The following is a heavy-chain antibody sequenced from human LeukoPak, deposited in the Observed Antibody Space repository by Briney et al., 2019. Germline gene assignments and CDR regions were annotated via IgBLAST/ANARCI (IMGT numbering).Heavy chain of an antibody. CDR1: GGSISNYY. J-gene: IGHJ4*02. D-gene: IGHD3-10*01. CDR3: VRYVVSGSGIYYFDY. CDR2: IYSSGTT. Sequence: SETLSLTCNVSGGSISNYYWTWIRQPAGKGLEWIGRIYSSGTTTYNPSLKSRVAMSVDTSRNQFSLKLNSVTAADTAVFYCVRYVVSGSGIYYFDYWGQGTLVTVSS. V-gene: IGHV4-4*07.